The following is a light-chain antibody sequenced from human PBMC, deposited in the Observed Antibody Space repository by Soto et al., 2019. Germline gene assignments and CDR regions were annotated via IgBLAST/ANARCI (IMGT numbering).Light chain of an antibody. V-gene: IGLV1-51*02. CDR3: GTWDTGLSAVYV. CDR1: SSNIGKNY. J-gene: IGLJ1*01. Sequence: QSVLKQPPSVSAAPGQKVTISCSGSSSNIGKNYVSWYQQLPGTAPKLLIYEDNKRPSGIPDRFSGSKSGTSATLGITGLQTGDEADYYCGTWDTGLSAVYVFGSGTKVTVL. CDR2: EDN.